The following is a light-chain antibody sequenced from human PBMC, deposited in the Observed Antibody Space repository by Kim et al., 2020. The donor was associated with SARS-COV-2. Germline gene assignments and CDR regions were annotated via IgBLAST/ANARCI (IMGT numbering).Light chain of an antibody. CDR2: WAS. V-gene: IGKV4-1*01. J-gene: IGKJ3*01. CDR3: QQYYSTPFT. Sequence: ATINCKSSQSVLYSSNNKNYLAWYQQKPGQPPKLLIYWASTRESGVPDRFSGSESGTDFTLTISSLQAEDVAVYYCQQYYSTPFTFGPGTKVDIK. CDR1: QSVLYSSNNKNY.